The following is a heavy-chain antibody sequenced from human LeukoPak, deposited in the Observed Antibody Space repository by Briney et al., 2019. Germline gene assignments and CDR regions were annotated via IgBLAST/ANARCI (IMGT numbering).Heavy chain of an antibody. CDR1: GFTFRGYW. Sequence: AGGSLRLSCVGSGFTFRGYWMHWVRQAPGKGLEWVSYISSSSSTIYYADSVKGRFTISRDNAKNSLYLQMNSLRAEDAAVYYCARDDYDYMGGQGTLVTVSS. CDR2: ISSSSSTI. CDR3: ARDDYDYM. J-gene: IGHJ4*02. D-gene: IGHD5-12*01. V-gene: IGHV3-48*01.